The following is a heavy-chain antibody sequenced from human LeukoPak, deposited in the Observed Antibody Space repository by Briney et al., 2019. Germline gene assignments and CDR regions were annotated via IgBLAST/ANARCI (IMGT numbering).Heavy chain of an antibody. CDR3: ARPGTYDSQDDAFDI. Sequence: PGGSLRLSCAASGFAFSSYGMHWIRQAPGKGLEWVSYISSSSSTMYYADSVKGRFTISRDNAKNSLYLQMNSLRAEDTAVYYCARPGTYDSQDDAFDIWGQGTMVTVSS. V-gene: IGHV3-48*04. J-gene: IGHJ3*02. D-gene: IGHD2-15*01. CDR2: ISSSSSTM. CDR1: GFAFSSYG.